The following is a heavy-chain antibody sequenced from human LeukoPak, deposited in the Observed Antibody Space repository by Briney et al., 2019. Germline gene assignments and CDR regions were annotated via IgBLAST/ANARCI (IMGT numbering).Heavy chain of an antibody. J-gene: IGHJ4*02. CDR2: ISGSGGST. CDR1: GFTFRSYA. D-gene: IGHD3-10*01. V-gene: IGHV3-23*01. CDR3: AKGEGITMVRGVISYFDY. Sequence: PGGFLRLSCAASGFTFRSYAMSWVRQAPGKGLEWVSAISGSGGSTYYADSVKGRFTISRDNSKNTLYLQMNSLRAEDTAVYYCAKGEGITMVRGVISYFDYWGQGTLVTVSS.